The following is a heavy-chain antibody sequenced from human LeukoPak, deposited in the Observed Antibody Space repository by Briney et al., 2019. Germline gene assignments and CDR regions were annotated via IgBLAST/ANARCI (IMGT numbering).Heavy chain of an antibody. CDR1: GFTFDDYA. D-gene: IGHD3-10*02. CDR2: LNWNSGGI. CDR3: AELGITMIGGV. Sequence: PGRSLRLSCAASGFTFDDYAMHWVRQAPGKGLEWVSGLNWNSGGIVYADSVKGRFTISRDNAKGSLYLQMNSLRAEDTAVYYCAELGITMIGGVWGKGTTVTISS. V-gene: IGHV3-9*01. J-gene: IGHJ6*03.